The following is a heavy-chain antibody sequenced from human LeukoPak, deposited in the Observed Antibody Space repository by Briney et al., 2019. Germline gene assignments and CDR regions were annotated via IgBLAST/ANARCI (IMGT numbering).Heavy chain of an antibody. CDR3: ARDRLRFDP. V-gene: IGHV4-59*01. Sequence: SETLSLACTVSGGSISSYYWSWIRQPPGKGLEWIGYIYYSGSTNYNPSLKSRVTISVDTSKNQFSLKLSSVTAADTAVYYCARDRLRFDPWGQGTLVTVSS. D-gene: IGHD6-25*01. CDR2: IYYSGST. J-gene: IGHJ5*02. CDR1: GGSISSYY.